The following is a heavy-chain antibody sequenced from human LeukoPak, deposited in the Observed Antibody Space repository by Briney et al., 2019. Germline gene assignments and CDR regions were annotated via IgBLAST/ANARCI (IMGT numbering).Heavy chain of an antibody. CDR3: AGYCSSTSCYAFYDY. J-gene: IGHJ4*02. V-gene: IGHV3-23*01. CDR1: GFTFSSYV. CDR2: ISGSGGST. D-gene: IGHD2-2*01. Sequence: GGSLRLSCAASGFTFSSYVMSWVRQAPGKGLEWVSAISGSGGSTYYADSVKGRSTISRDNSKNTLYLQMNSLRAEDTAVYYCAGYCSSTSCYAFYDYWGQGTLVTVSS.